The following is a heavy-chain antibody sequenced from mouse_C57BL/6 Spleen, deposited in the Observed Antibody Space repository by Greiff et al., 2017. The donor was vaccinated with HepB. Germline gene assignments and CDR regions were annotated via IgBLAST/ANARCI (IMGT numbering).Heavy chain of an antibody. CDR3: ARAPMITTPYWYFDV. D-gene: IGHD2-4*01. CDR1: GFTFSSYA. CDR2: ISDGGSYT. J-gene: IGHJ1*03. Sequence: EVKVEESGGGLVKPGGSLKLSCAASGFTFSSYAMSWVRQTPEKRLEWVATISDGGSYTYYPDNVKGRFTISRDNAKNNLYLQMSHLKSEDTAMYYCARAPMITTPYWYFDVWGTGTTVTVSS. V-gene: IGHV5-4*03.